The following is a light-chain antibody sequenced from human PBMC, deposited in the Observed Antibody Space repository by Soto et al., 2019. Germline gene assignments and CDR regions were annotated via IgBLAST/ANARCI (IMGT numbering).Light chain of an antibody. CDR3: AAWDDTVRSYV. J-gene: IGLJ1*01. V-gene: IGLV1-47*01. Sequence: QSVLTQPPSVSGTPGQRVTISCSGSISNIGSNYVYWFQQFPGTAPKVLSNRNNQRPSGVPDRFSGSKSVTSASLAISGLRSEDEAEYYCAAWDDTVRSYVFGTGTKLTVL. CDR1: ISNIGSNY. CDR2: RNN.